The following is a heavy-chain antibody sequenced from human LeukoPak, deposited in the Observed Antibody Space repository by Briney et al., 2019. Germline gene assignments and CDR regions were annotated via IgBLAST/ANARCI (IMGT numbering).Heavy chain of an antibody. Sequence: PSETLSLTCTVSGGSISNYYWSWIRQPPGKGPEWIGYFSYSGSTNYNPSLKSRVTISVDTSKNQFSLNLSSVTAADTAVYYCARGPLDSGYTYFDYWGQGTLVSVAS. CDR1: GGSISNYY. V-gene: IGHV4-59*12. CDR3: ARGPLDSGYTYFDY. CDR2: FSYSGST. J-gene: IGHJ4*02. D-gene: IGHD5-12*01.